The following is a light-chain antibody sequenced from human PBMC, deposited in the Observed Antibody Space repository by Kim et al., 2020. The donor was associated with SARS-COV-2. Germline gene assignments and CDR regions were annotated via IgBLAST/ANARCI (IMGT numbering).Light chain of an antibody. CDR1: SSNIGSNT. Sequence: QSVLTQPPSASGTPGQRVTISCSGSSSNIGSNTVNWYQQLPGTAPKLLIYSNNQRRTGVLDRFSGPKSGTSASLAISGLQSEDEADYYCAAWDDSLNGYVFGTGTKVTVL. CDR2: SNN. CDR3: AAWDDSLNGYV. J-gene: IGLJ1*01. V-gene: IGLV1-44*01.